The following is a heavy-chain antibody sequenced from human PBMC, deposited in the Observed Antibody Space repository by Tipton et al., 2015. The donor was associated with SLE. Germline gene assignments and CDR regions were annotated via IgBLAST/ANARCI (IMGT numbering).Heavy chain of an antibody. CDR3: ARDRGSGVDY. CDR1: GYTFTSYS. CDR2: ISAYNGNT. V-gene: IGHV1-18*01. J-gene: IGHJ4*02. Sequence: QSGPEVKKPGASVKVSCKSTGYTFTSYSTSWVRQAPGQGLEWMGWISAYNGNTNYAQKLHGRVTMTTDTSTSTAYMDLRTLRSDDTAVYYCARDRGSGVDYWGQGTLVTVSS. D-gene: IGHD6-19*01.